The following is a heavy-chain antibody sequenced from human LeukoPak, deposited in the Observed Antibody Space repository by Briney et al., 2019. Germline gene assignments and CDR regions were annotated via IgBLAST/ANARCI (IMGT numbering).Heavy chain of an antibody. V-gene: IGHV4-30-2*01. CDR3: ARGRIVVPGAFDI. D-gene: IGHD2-21*01. J-gene: IGHJ3*02. CDR1: GGSISSGGYS. CDR2: IYHSGST. Sequence: PSETLSLTCAVSGGSISSGGYSWSWIWQPPGKGLEWIGYIYHSGSTYYNPSLKSQVTISVDRSKNQFSLKLSSVTAADTAVYYCARGRIVVPGAFDIWGQGTMVTVSS.